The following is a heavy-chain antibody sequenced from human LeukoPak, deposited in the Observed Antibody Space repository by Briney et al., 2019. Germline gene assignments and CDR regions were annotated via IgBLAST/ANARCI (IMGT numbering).Heavy chain of an antibody. CDR2: ISSSSAYI. J-gene: IGHJ4*02. D-gene: IGHD2-15*01. Sequence: PGGSLRLSCVASGFTFSSYSMNWVRQAPGKGLEWVSSISSSSAYIYYADSVKGRFTISRDNAKNSLYLQMNSLRAEDTAVYYCARAGYCSGGSCYRFDHWGQGTLVTVSS. V-gene: IGHV3-21*01. CDR3: ARAGYCSGGSCYRFDH. CDR1: GFTFSSYS.